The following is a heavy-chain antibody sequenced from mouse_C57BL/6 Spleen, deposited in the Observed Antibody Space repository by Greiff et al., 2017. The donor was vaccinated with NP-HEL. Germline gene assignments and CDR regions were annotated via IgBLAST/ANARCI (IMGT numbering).Heavy chain of an antibody. CDR3: ASPHYGSSYGFAY. CDR2: IDPYDSYT. V-gene: IGHV1-50*01. CDR1: GYTFTSYW. Sequence: VQLQQSGAELVKPGASVKLSCKASGYTFTSYWMQWVKPRPGQGLEWIGEIDPYDSYTNYNQKFKGKATLTVDTSSSTAYMQRSSLTAEDSAVYYCASPHYGSSYGFAYWGQGTLVTVSA. J-gene: IGHJ3*01. D-gene: IGHD1-1*01.